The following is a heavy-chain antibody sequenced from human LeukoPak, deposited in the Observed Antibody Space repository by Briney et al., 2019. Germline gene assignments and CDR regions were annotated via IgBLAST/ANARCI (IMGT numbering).Heavy chain of an antibody. J-gene: IGHJ5*02. D-gene: IGHD3-3*01. CDR3: TTLITIFGVVIGS. CDR2: ISGSGGST. Sequence: GGSLRLSCAASGFTFSSYAMSWVRQAPGKGLEWVSAISGSGGSTYYADSVKGRFTISRDNSKNTLYLQMNSLRAEDTAVYYCTTLITIFGVVIGSWGQGTLVTVSS. V-gene: IGHV3-23*01. CDR1: GFTFSSYA.